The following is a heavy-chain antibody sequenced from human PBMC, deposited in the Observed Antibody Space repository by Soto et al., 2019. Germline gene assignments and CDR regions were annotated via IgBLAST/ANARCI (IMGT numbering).Heavy chain of an antibody. Sequence: QITLKESGPTLVKPTQTLTLTCTVSGFSLTTNGVGVGWFRQPPGKALEWLALIYRDDDKRYRPSLQSRVTVTRDNTKHQVVLTMTNMDAVDTATYYCAHTVARGAYWETFDYWGQGALVTVSS. CDR2: IYRDDDK. CDR3: AHTVARGAYWETFDY. D-gene: IGHD1-26*01. CDR1: GFSLTTNGVG. V-gene: IGHV2-5*02. J-gene: IGHJ4*02.